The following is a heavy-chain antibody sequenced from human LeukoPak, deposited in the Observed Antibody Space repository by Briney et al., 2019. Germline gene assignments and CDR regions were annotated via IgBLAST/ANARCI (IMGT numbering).Heavy chain of an antibody. J-gene: IGHJ5*02. V-gene: IGHV4-39*01. Sequence: TSETLSLTCNVSGGSISSGGYYWGWIRQPPGKGLEWIGSIYYSGSTYYNPSLKSRVTISVDTSKNQFSLKLSSVTAADTAVYYCARHTPRITMVREKLGWFDPWGQGTLVTVSS. CDR1: GGSISSGGYY. CDR2: IYYSGST. CDR3: ARHTPRITMVREKLGWFDP. D-gene: IGHD3-10*01.